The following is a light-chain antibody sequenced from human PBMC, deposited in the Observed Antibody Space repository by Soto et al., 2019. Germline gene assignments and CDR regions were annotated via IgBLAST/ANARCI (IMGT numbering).Light chain of an antibody. Sequence: QPVLTQSPSASASLGASVKLTCTLSSGHSSYAIAWHQKQPGKGPRYLMDLNNDGSHTKGDGIPDRFSGSSSGADRFLIISRLRSEDDADYYCQTWGTGFQFFGGGTKLTVL. CDR2: LNNDGSH. J-gene: IGLJ2*01. CDR1: SGHSSYA. CDR3: QTWGTGFQF. V-gene: IGLV4-69*01.